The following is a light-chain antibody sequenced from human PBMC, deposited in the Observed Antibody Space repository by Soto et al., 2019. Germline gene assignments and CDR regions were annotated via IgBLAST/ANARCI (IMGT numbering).Light chain of an antibody. CDR3: QQYNNWPLFT. V-gene: IGKV3-15*01. CDR1: QSVSSN. J-gene: IGKJ3*01. Sequence: EIVMTQSPATLSVSPGERATLSCRASQSVSSNLAWYQQKPGQAPRLLIYGASTRATGIPARFSGSGSGTEFTLTISSRQSEEFSVYYCQQYNNWPLFTFGPGTKVDIK. CDR2: GAS.